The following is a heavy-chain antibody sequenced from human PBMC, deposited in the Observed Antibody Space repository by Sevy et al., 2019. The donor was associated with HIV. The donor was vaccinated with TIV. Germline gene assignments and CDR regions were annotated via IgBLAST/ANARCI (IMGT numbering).Heavy chain of an antibody. CDR1: GYSFANNW. CDR3: ARLPVAAAGLYYFDY. V-gene: IGHV5-51*01. Sequence: GESLKISCKGSGYSFANNWIGWVRQMPGKGLEWMGIVYPGDSDTIYSPSFQGQVTISVDKSISTAYLQWNSLKASDTAMYYCARLPVAAAGLYYFDYWGQGTLVTVSS. J-gene: IGHJ4*02. CDR2: VYPGDSDT. D-gene: IGHD6-13*01.